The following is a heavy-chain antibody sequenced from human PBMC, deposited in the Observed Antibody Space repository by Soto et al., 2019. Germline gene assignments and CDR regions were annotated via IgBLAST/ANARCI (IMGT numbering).Heavy chain of an antibody. CDR3: ANAGPSDFDWLLSYDYYYYYMDV. J-gene: IGHJ6*03. D-gene: IGHD3-9*01. V-gene: IGHV3-23*01. CDR2: ISGSGGST. CDR1: GFTFSSYA. Sequence: GGSLRLSCAASGFTFSSYAMSWVRQAPGKGLEWVSAISGSGGSTYYADSVKGRFTISRDNSKNTLYLQMNSLRAEDTAVYYCANAGPSDFDWLLSYDYYYYYMDVWGKGTTVTVSS.